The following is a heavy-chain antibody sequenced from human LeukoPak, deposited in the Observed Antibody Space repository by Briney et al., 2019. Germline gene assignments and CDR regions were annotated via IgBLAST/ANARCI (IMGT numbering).Heavy chain of an antibody. D-gene: IGHD6-6*01. J-gene: IGHJ6*02. CDR3: AIASDKYYYYGMDV. Sequence: QSGGSLRLSCAASGFTFSSYGMHWVRQAPGKGLEWVAVISYDGSKKYYADSVKGRFTISRDNSKNTLYLQMNSLRAEDTAVYYCAIASDKYYYYGMDVWGQGTTVTVSS. CDR1: GFTFSSYG. CDR2: ISYDGSKK. V-gene: IGHV3-30*03.